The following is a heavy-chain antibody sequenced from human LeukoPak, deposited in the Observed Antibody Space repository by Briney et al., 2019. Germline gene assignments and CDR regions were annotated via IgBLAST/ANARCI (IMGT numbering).Heavy chain of an antibody. J-gene: IGHJ4*02. CDR1: GGSISSSSYY. V-gene: IGHV4-39*01. CDR3: ARRSEYNWNADYFDY. CDR2: IYYSEST. D-gene: IGHD1-20*01. Sequence: SETLSLTCAVSGGSISSSSYYWGWIRQPPGNGLEWIASIYYSESTYYNPSLKSRVAISVDTSKNQSSLKLSSVTAADTAVYYCARRSEYNWNADYFDYWGQGTLVTVSS.